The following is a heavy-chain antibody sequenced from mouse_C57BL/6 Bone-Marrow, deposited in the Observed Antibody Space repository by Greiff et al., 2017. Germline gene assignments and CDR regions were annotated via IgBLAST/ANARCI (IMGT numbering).Heavy chain of an antibody. CDR3: ARGGYGHYYAMDY. J-gene: IGHJ4*01. Sequence: EVQVVESGGGLVKPGGSLKLSCAASGFTFSSYTMSWVRQTPEKRLEWVATISGGGGNTYYPDSVKGRFTISRDNAKNTLYLQMSSLRSEDTALDYCARGGYGHYYAMDYWGQGTSVTVSS. CDR2: ISGGGGNT. V-gene: IGHV5-9*01. D-gene: IGHD1-1*01. CDR1: GFTFSSYT.